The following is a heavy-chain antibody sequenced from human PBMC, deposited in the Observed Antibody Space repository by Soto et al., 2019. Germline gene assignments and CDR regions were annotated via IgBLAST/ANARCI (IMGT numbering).Heavy chain of an antibody. V-gene: IGHV4-59*08. J-gene: IGHJ4*02. CDR2: IYYSGST. CDR3: ARHIVATTFDY. Sequence: SETLSLTCTVSGGSISSYYWSWIRQPPGKGLEWIGYIYYSGSTNYNPSLKSRVTISVDTSKNQFSLKLSSVTAADTAVYYCARHIVATTFDYWGQGTLVTVSS. CDR1: GGSISSYY. D-gene: IGHD5-12*01.